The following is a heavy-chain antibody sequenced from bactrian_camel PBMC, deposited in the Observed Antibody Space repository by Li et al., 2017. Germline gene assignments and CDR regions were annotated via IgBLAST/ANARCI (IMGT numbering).Heavy chain of an antibody. V-gene: IGHV3S1*01. CDR3: AAAPYVGASGYCYAHLVTEYSN. CDR1: GYTYRADC. D-gene: IGHD1*01. CDR2: IDSDGTA. J-gene: IGHJ4*01. Sequence: VQLVESGGGSVQAGGSLRLSCTVSGYTYRADCMAWFRQAPGRELEGVATIDSDGTATYVDSVKGRFTISKDNAKNTLYLQMNSLKPEDTAMYYCAAAPYVGASGYCYAHLVTEYSNSGQGTQVTVS.